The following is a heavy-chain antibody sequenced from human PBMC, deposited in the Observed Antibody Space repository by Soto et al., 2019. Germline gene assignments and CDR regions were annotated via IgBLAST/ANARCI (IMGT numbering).Heavy chain of an antibody. Sequence: GGSLRLSCAASGFTFSSYWMSWVRQAPGKGLEWVANIKQDGSEKYYVDSVKGRLTISRDNAKNSLYLQMNSLRAEDTAVYYCARDGVDIVVVVAPSIYYFDYWGQGT. D-gene: IGHD2-15*01. V-gene: IGHV3-7*05. CDR1: GFTFSSYW. J-gene: IGHJ4*02. CDR2: IKQDGSEK. CDR3: ARDGVDIVVVVAPSIYYFDY.